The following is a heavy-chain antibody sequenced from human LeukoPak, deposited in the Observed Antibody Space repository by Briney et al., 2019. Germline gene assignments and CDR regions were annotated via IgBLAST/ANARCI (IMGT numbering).Heavy chain of an antibody. D-gene: IGHD6-13*01. CDR3: ARARYSSSWYRNWGFDP. V-gene: IGHV4-59*12. CDR1: GGSINGYY. CDR2: IYYTGST. Sequence: SETLSLTCTVSGGSINGYYWSWIRQSPGKGLESLGYIYYTGSTNYNPSLKSRVTMSVDTSKNQFSLKLSSVTAADTAVYYCARARYSSSWYRNWGFDPWGQGTLVTVSS. J-gene: IGHJ5*02.